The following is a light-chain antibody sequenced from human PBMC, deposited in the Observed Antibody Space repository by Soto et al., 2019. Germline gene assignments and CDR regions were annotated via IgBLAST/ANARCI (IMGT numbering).Light chain of an antibody. CDR1: QSVSSSF. CDR3: QHYGSSLWG. J-gene: IGKJ1*01. V-gene: IGKV3-20*01. Sequence: IVLTQSPGILSLSPGERATLSCRASQSVSSSFLAWYQHKPGQAPRLIIYGASSRATGIPDRFSGSGSGADFTLTISRLEPEDFAVYYCQHYGSSLWGFGPGTKVDIK. CDR2: GAS.